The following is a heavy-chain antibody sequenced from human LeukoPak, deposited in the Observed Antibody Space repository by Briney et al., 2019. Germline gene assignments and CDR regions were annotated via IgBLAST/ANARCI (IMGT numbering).Heavy chain of an antibody. CDR3: GRGGYDMYD. V-gene: IGHV3-66*01. CDR2: INRDGPT. D-gene: IGHD2-2*01. Sequence: GESLKISCAASGFTVSNNYMSWVRQAPGKGLEWVSTINRDGPTFYADSVKGRFTISRDNSRNTLYLQMNSLRAEDTAVYYCGRGGYDMYDWGQGTTVSVSS. CDR1: GFTVSNNY. J-gene: IGHJ6*02.